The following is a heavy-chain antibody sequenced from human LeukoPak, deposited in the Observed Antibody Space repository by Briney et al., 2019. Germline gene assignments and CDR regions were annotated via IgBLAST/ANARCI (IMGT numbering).Heavy chain of an antibody. CDR2: IYHSGST. CDR3: ARGSYSLYYGMDV. V-gene: IGHV4-4*02. Sequence: SETLSLTCAVSGGSISSSNWWSWVRQPPGKGLEWIGEIYHSGSTNYNPSLKSRVTISVDKSKIQFSLKLSSVTAADTAVYYCARGSYSLYYGMDVWGQGTTVTVSS. J-gene: IGHJ6*02. D-gene: IGHD1-26*01. CDR1: GGSISSSNW.